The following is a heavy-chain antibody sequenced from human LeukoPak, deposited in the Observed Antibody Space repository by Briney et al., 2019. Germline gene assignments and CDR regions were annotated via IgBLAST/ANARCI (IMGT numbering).Heavy chain of an antibody. CDR3: AREDYYDSSGYGWYWFDP. CDR1: GGTFSSYA. V-gene: IGHV1-69*13. Sequence: SVKVSCRASGGTFSSYAISWVRQAPGQGLEWMGGIIPIFGTANYAQKFQGRVTITADESTSTAYMELSSLRSEDTAVYYCAREDYYDSSGYGWYWFDPWGQGTLVTVSS. CDR2: IIPIFGTA. J-gene: IGHJ5*02. D-gene: IGHD3-22*01.